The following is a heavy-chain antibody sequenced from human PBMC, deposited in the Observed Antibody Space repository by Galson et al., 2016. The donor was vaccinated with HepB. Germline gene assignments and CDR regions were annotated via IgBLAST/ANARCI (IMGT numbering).Heavy chain of an antibody. D-gene: IGHD6-19*01. Sequence: SLRLSCAASGFSFSSNWMHWVRQGPGKGLVWVSRINTDGTNTNHADSVKGRFTISRDNAKNTVYLQMNSLRAEDTGVYYCARERGADKGWYQVNNDYAMDVWGQGTTVTVSS. CDR2: INTDGTNT. J-gene: IGHJ6*02. CDR3: ARERGADKGWYQVNNDYAMDV. V-gene: IGHV3-74*01. CDR1: GFSFSSNW.